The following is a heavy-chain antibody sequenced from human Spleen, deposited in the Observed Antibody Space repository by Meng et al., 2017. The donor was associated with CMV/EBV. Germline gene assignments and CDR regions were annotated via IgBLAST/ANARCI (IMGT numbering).Heavy chain of an antibody. Sequence: GGSLRLSCAASGFTFSNAWMSWVRQAPGKGLEWVGRIKSKTDGGITDYAAPVKGRFTISRDDSKNTLYLQMNSLKTEDTAVYYCTTAGGNYDVFDYWGQGTLVTVSS. J-gene: IGHJ4*02. D-gene: IGHD4-11*01. CDR3: TTAGGNYDVFDY. CDR2: IKSKTDGGIT. V-gene: IGHV3-15*01. CDR1: GFTFSNAW.